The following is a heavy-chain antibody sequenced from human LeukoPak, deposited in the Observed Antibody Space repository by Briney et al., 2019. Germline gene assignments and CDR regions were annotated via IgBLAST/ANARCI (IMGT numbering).Heavy chain of an antibody. CDR2: INPSGGST. D-gene: IGHD3-22*01. J-gene: IGHJ4*02. V-gene: IGHV1-46*01. CDR3: ARVRSFYYDSSALYFFDY. Sequence: ASVKVSCKASGYTFTSYYMHWVRQAPGQGLEWMGIINPSGGSTSYAQKFQGIVTMTRDMSTSTVYMELSSLRSEDTAVYYCARVRSFYYDSSALYFFDYWGQGTLVTVSS. CDR1: GYTFTSYY.